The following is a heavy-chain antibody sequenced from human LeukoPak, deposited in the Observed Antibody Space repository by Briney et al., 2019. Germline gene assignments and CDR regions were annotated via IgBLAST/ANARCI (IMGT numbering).Heavy chain of an antibody. Sequence: GASVKVSCKVSGYTLTELSMHWVRQAPGKGLEWMGGFDPEDGETIYAQKFQGRVTMTEDTSTDTAYMELRSLRSDDTAVYYCARDYGGSSPFDYWGQGTLVTVSS. V-gene: IGHV1-24*01. CDR2: FDPEDGET. J-gene: IGHJ4*02. CDR1: GYTLTELS. D-gene: IGHD4-23*01. CDR3: ARDYGGSSPFDY.